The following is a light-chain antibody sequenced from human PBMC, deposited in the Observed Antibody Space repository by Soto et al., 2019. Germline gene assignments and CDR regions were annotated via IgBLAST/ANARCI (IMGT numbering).Light chain of an antibody. J-gene: IGKJ4*01. CDR1: ESVDIY. CDR2: DSY. V-gene: IGKV3-11*01. CDR3: VQRRNGPPLT. Sequence: EVLLTQSPATLSLSPGERATLSCRASESVDIYLAWYQQKPGQAPRLLIYDSYNRATGIPPRFSGSGSGTDFTLTISSLEPEDFAVYYCVQRRNGPPLTFGGGTKVEIK.